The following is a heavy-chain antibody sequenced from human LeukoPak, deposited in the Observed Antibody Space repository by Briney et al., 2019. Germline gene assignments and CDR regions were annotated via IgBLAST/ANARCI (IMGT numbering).Heavy chain of an antibody. CDR2: IKSDGSST. V-gene: IGHV3-74*01. Sequence: GGSLRLSCAASGFTFSSYWMHWVRQAPGKGLVWVSRIKSDGSSTTYADSVKGRFTISRDIAKNTLYLQMNSLRAEDTAVYYCATNYYGSGPDHWGQGTLVTVSS. CDR1: GFTFSSYW. D-gene: IGHD3-10*01. CDR3: ATNYYGSGPDH. J-gene: IGHJ4*02.